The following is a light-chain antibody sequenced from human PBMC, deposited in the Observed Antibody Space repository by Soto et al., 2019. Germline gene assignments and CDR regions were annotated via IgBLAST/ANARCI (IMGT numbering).Light chain of an antibody. V-gene: IGLV1-40*01. CDR1: SSNIGAGYD. Sequence: QLVLTQPPSVSGAPGQRVTISCTGSSSNIGAGYDVHWYQQLPGTAPKLLIYGNSNRPSGVPDRFSGSKSGTSASLAITGLQAEDEADYYCQSYDSSLSGPWVFGGWTKLTVL. J-gene: IGLJ3*02. CDR3: QSYDSSLSGPWV. CDR2: GNS.